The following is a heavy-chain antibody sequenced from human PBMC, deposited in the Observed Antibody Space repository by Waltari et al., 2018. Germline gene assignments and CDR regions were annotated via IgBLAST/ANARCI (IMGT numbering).Heavy chain of an antibody. D-gene: IGHD1-26*01. J-gene: IGHJ4*02. CDR3: AKGPKWELLPEPYFDY. CDR2: ISGSGGSK. Sequence: EVQLLESGGGLVQPGGSLRLSCAASGFTFSSYAMSWVRQAPGKGLEWVSAISGSGGSKYYADSVKGRFTISRDNSKNTLYLQMNSLRAEDTAVYYCAKGPKWELLPEPYFDYWGQGTLVTVSS. CDR1: GFTFSSYA. V-gene: IGHV3-23*01.